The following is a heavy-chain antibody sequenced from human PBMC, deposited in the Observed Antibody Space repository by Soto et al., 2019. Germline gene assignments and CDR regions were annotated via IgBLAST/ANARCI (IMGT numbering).Heavy chain of an antibody. CDR1: GFSLSTSGVG. V-gene: IGHV2-5*02. CDR3: AHKPSYCCGCSCYSGFDY. Sequence: QITLKESGPTLVKPTQPLTLTCTFSGFSLSTSGVGVGWIRQPPGKALEWLALIYWDDDKRSSPSLKSRITNTKDTSKNQAVLTMTNMDPVDIATDDFAHKPSYCCGCSCYSGFDYWGQGTLVTVSS. J-gene: IGHJ4*02. CDR2: IYWDDDK. D-gene: IGHD2-15*01.